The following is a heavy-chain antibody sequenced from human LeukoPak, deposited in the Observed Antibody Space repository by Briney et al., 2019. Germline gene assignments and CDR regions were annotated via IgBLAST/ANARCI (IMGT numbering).Heavy chain of an antibody. J-gene: IGHJ4*02. Sequence: GESLKISCKGSGYSFTNYWIGWVRQMPGKGLEWMGNMYPDDSDTRYSPSFQGQVTISADKSISTAYLQWSSLKASDTAMYYCARRGGDGYNYFDYWGQGTLDTVSS. V-gene: IGHV5-51*01. CDR2: MYPDDSDT. CDR1: GYSFTNYW. D-gene: IGHD5-24*01. CDR3: ARRGGDGYNYFDY.